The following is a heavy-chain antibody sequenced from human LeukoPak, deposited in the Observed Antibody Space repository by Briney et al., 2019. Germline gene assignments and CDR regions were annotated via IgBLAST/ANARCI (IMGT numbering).Heavy chain of an antibody. J-gene: IGHJ4*02. V-gene: IGHV3-33*06. CDR2: IWYDGSQK. CDR1: RHTMTNFR. D-gene: IGHD3-3*01. CDR3: VKGADGDYDFEASLYLES. Sequence: PGRSLTLSCVVSRHTMTNFRTRWDRQAPGKGLEWVAVIWYDGSQKHYVESVKGRFTISRENSMNTLSLQMNGLRVEDTGIYYCVKGADGDYDFEASLYLESWGQGTLVTVS.